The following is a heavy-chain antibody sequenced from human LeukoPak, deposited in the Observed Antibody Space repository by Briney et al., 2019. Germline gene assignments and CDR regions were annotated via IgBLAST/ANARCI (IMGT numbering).Heavy chain of an antibody. Sequence: SETLSLTCTVSGGSISSYYWSWIRQPPGKGLEWIGYIYYSGSTNYNPSLKSRVTISVDTSKNQFSLKLSSVTAADTAVYYCAREPAPDAFDIWGQGTMVTVSS. V-gene: IGHV4-59*01. J-gene: IGHJ3*02. CDR3: AREPAPDAFDI. CDR1: GGSISSYY. CDR2: IYYSGST.